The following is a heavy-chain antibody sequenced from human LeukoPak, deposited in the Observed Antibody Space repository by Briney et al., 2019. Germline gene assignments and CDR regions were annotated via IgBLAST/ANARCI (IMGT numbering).Heavy chain of an antibody. J-gene: IGHJ6*04. CDR2: IKQDGSEK. D-gene: IGHD2/OR15-2a*01. V-gene: IGHV3-7*03. CDR1: GFTFTIYW. CDR3: ARGFDEYYGMDV. Sequence: PGRSLRLSCAASGFTFTIYWMNWVRQAPGKGLEWVANIKQDGSEKYYVGSVKGRFTISRDNARESLYLQMNSLRAEDTAVYYCARGFDEYYGMDVWGKGTSVTVSS.